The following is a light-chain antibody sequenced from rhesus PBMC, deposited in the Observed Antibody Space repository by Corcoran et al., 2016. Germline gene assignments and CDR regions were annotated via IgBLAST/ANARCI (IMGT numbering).Light chain of an antibody. V-gene: IGKV4-1*01. CDR1: QSLLSSSNNKNY. J-gene: IGKJ3*01. CDR2: WAS. CDR3: QQYYSTPFT. Sequence: DIVMTQSPDSLAVSLGERVTINCKSSQSLLSSSNNKNYLAWYQQKQGQAPKLIIYWASTRESGVPNRFRGRGAGTDCTLTISGLQAEDVALYFCQQYYSTPFTFGPGTKLDIK.